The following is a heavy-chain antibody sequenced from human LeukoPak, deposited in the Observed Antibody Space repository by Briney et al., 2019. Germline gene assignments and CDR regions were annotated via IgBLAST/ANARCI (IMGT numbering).Heavy chain of an antibody. Sequence: GGSLRLSCAASGFTFSSYGMSWVRQAPGKGLEWVSRLNSDGSSTNYADSVKGRFTISRDNAKNSLYLQMNSLRAEDTAVYYCAELGITMIGGVWGKGTTVTISS. D-gene: IGHD3-10*02. CDR1: GFTFSSYG. J-gene: IGHJ6*04. V-gene: IGHV3-74*01. CDR2: LNSDGSST. CDR3: AELGITMIGGV.